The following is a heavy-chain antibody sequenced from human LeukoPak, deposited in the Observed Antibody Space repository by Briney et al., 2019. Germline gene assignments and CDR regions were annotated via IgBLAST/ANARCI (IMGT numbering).Heavy chain of an antibody. V-gene: IGHV1-69*05. CDR1: GGTFSSYA. CDR3: ARDNSNFIDY. D-gene: IGHD4-23*01. CDR2: ISPIFGTA. Sequence: SVKVSCKASGGTFSSYAISWVRQAPGQGLEWMGRISPIFGTANYAQKFQGRVTITTDESTSTAYMELSSLRSEDTAVYYCARDNSNFIDYWGQGTLVTVPS. J-gene: IGHJ4*02.